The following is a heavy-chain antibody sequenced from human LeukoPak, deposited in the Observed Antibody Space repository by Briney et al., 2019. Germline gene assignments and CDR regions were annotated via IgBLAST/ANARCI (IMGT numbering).Heavy chain of an antibody. CDR1: GLTFSAYA. J-gene: IGHJ3*02. V-gene: IGHV3-23*01. CDR2: IRGGGTSE. D-gene: IGHD4-17*01. Sequence: GGSLRLSCTASGLTFSAYAMMWVRQAPGKGPEWVSAIRGGGTSEFYADSVKGRFRISRDNSKDTLFLQMNSLRAEDTAVYYCARDPNGDYIGAFDMWGPGTMVTVSS. CDR3: ARDPNGDYIGAFDM.